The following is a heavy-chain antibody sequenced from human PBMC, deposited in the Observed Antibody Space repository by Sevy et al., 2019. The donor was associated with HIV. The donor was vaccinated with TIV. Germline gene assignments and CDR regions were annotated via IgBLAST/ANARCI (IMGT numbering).Heavy chain of an antibody. CDR1: GGTFSSYA. CDR2: IIPIFGTA. V-gene: IGHV1-69*13. CDR3: AREGNKDFWSGYQTYYYYGMDV. D-gene: IGHD3-3*01. J-gene: IGHJ6*02. Sequence: ASVKVSCKASGGTFSSYAISWVRQAPGQGLEWMGGIIPIFGTANYAQKFQGRDTITADESTSTAYMELSSLRSEDTAVYYCAREGNKDFWSGYQTYYYYGMDVWGQGTTVTVSS.